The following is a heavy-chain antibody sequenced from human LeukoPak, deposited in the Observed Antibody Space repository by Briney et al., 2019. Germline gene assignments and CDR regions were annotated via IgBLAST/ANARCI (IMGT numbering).Heavy chain of an antibody. D-gene: IGHD1-1*01. J-gene: IGHJ4*02. CDR2: IAGGDEST. CDR3: ARGVYWSLDY. Sequence: PWGSLRLSCAISGFIFNTNGMNWVRQSPGKGLEWLATIAGGDESTYYADSVKGRFAISRDNSKNTVFLHMNSLRVEDTAVYYCARGVYWSLDYWGQGTPVTVSS. V-gene: IGHV3-23*01. CDR1: GFIFNTNG.